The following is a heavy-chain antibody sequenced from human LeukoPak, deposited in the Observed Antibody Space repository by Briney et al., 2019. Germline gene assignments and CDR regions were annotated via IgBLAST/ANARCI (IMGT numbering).Heavy chain of an antibody. J-gene: IGHJ4*02. CDR2: IYYSGST. D-gene: IGHD1-26*01. CDR1: GGSVSSGSYY. V-gene: IGHV4-61*01. CDR3: ARDTDSGSYLGFFDY. Sequence: ETLSLTCTVSGGSVSSGSYYWSWIRQPPGKGLEWIGYIYYSGSTNYNPSLKSRVTISVDTSKNQFSLKLSSVTAADTAVYYCARDTDSGSYLGFFDYWGQGTLVTVSS.